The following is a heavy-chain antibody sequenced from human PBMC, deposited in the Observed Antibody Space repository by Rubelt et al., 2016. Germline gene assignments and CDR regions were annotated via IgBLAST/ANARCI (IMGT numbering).Heavy chain of an antibody. J-gene: IGHJ4*02. CDR2: ISSTSTSI. D-gene: IGHD6-19*01. V-gene: IGHV3-21*01. CDR3: SRAPEIAVAEYYFAC. Sequence: EVQLVESGGGLVKPGGSLRLSCAHSGFTFSTYSMNWVRQAPGKGLEWVSSISSTSTSIYYADSVKGRFTISRDNAKNSLYLKMNSLRAEDTAVYYCSRAPEIAVAEYYFACWGQGTLVTVSS. CDR1: GFTFSTYS.